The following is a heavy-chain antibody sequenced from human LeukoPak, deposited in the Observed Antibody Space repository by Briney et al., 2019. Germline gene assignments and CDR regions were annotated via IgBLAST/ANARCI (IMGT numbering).Heavy chain of an antibody. Sequence: PSETLSLTCTVSGGSISSYYWSWIRQPPGKGLEWIGYIYYSGSTNYNPSLKSRVTISVDTPKNQFSLKLSSVTAADTAVYYCARETYYYDRSGLINWFDPWGQGTLVTVSS. CDR2: IYYSGST. CDR3: ARETYYYDRSGLINWFDP. D-gene: IGHD3-22*01. J-gene: IGHJ5*02. V-gene: IGHV4-59*01. CDR1: GGSISSYY.